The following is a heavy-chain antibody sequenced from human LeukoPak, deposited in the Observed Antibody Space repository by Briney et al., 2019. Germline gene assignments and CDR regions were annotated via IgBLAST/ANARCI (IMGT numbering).Heavy chain of an antibody. V-gene: IGHV3-23*01. D-gene: IGHD3-22*01. CDR2: ISGSGGTT. CDR1: GFTFSSYV. J-gene: IGHJ4*02. CDR3: AKDGVLKNLYYYDSSPYFYYFDY. Sequence: PGGSLRLSCAASGFTFSSYVMSWVRQAPGKGLEWVSGISGSGGTTYYADSVKGRFTISRDNSKNTLYLQMNSLRAEDTAVYYCAKDGVLKNLYYYDSSPYFYYFDYWGQGTLVTVSS.